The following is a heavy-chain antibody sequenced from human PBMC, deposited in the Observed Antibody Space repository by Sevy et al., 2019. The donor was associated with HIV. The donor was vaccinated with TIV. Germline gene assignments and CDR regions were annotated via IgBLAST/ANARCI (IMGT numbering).Heavy chain of an antibody. V-gene: IGHV3-48*02. Sequence: GGSLRLSCAASGFTFSSYSMNWVRQAPGKGLEWVSYISSSSSTIYYADSVKGRFTISRDNAKNSLYLQMNSLRDEDTAVYYCARGYCSGGSRYSGFDLRGRGTLVTVSS. J-gene: IGHJ2*01. CDR3: ARGYCSGGSRYSGFDL. D-gene: IGHD2-15*01. CDR1: GFTFSSYS. CDR2: ISSSSSTI.